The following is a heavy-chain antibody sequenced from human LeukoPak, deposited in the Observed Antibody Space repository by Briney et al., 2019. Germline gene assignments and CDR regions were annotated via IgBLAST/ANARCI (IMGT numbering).Heavy chain of an antibody. Sequence: GGSLRLSCVASGFTFSSNWMHWVRQAPGKGLVWVSRINSDGNSTRYADSVKGRFTISRDNAKNTLYPQMNSLRAEDTAVYYCSSQSPVGATEAFDIWGQGTMVTVSS. D-gene: IGHD1-26*01. CDR1: GFTFSSNW. CDR3: SSQSPVGATEAFDI. J-gene: IGHJ3*02. V-gene: IGHV3-74*01. CDR2: INSDGNST.